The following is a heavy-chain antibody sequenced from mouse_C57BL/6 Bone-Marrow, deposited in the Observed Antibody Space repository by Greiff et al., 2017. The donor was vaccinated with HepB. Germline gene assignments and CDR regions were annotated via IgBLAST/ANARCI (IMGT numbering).Heavy chain of an antibody. CDR2: IDPENGDT. J-gene: IGHJ3*01. V-gene: IGHV14-4*01. CDR1: GFNIKDDY. CDR3: TLGRFAY. D-gene: IGHD4-1*01. Sequence: EVQLQQSGAELVRPGASVKLSCTASGFNIKDDYMHWVNQRPEQGLEWIGWIDPENGDTEYASKFQGKATITADKSSNTASLQLSSLTSEDTAVYYCTLGRFAYWGQGTLVTVSA.